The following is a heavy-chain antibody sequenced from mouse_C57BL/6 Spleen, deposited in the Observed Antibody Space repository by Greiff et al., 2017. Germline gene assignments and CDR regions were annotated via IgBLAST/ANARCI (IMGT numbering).Heavy chain of an antibody. Sequence: VHLVESGAELVKPGASVKISCKASGYAFSSYWMNWVKQRPGKGLEWIGQIYPGDGVTNYNGKFKGKATLTADKSSSTAYMRLSSLTSEDSAVYFCARGITTVIRYFDDWGTETTVTVSS. V-gene: IGHV1-80*01. J-gene: IGHJ1*03. D-gene: IGHD1-1*01. CDR3: ARGITTVIRYFDD. CDR1: GYAFSSYW. CDR2: IYPGDGVT.